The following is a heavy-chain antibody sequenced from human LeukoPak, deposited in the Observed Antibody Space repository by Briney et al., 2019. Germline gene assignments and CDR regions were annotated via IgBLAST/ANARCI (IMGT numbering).Heavy chain of an antibody. V-gene: IGHV3-23*01. CDR1: GFTFSNYG. J-gene: IGHJ4*02. CDR2: ISDATT. D-gene: IGHD3-22*01. Sequence: GGSLRLSCAASGFTFSNYGLSWVRQAPGKGLEWVSGISDATTYHADSVKGRFTISRDNSKNTLYLQMNSLRAEDTAVYYCAKGSRTTPRSSGLDYWGQGTLVTVSS. CDR3: AKGSRTTPRSSGLDY.